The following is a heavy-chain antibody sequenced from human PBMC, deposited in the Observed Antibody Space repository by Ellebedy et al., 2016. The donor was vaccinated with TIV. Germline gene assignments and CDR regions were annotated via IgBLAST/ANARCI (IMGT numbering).Heavy chain of an antibody. CDR3: TQDGSGTMNF. CDR2: IEQDGYQK. J-gene: IGHJ4*02. CDR1: GFTFSTYW. Sequence: PGGSLRLSCAASGFTFSTYWMTWVRQAPGKGLQWVANIEQDGYQKTYVDSVEGRFTISRDNTRNSLYLQMNSLRADDTAVYYCTQDGSGTMNFWGQGTLVTVSS. V-gene: IGHV3-7*01. D-gene: IGHD1-1*01.